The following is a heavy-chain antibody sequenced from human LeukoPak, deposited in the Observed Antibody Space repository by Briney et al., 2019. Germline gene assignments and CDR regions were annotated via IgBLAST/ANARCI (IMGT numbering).Heavy chain of an antibody. V-gene: IGHV1-69*05. CDR3: ARSRRVTMVVTQPYYYYMDV. D-gene: IGHD4-23*01. CDR1: GGTFSSYA. Sequence: SVKVSCKASGGTFSSYAISWVRQAPGQGLEWMGRIIPIFGTANYAQKFQGRVTITTDESTSTAYMELSSLRSEDTAVYYCARSRRVTMVVTQPYYYYMDVWGKGTTVTVSS. CDR2: IIPIFGTA. J-gene: IGHJ6*03.